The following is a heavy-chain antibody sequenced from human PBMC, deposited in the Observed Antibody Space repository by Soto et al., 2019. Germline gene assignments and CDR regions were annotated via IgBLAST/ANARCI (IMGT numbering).Heavy chain of an antibody. CDR1: GFTFSSYS. CDR2: ISSSSTI. CDR3: ARDEEYSYGSFPFDI. D-gene: IGHD5-18*01. Sequence: GGSLRLSCAASGFTFSSYSMNWVRQAPGKGLEWVSYISSSSTIYYADSVKGRFTISRDNAKNSLYLQMNSLRDEDTAVYYCARDEEYSYGSFPFDIWGQGTMVTVSS. J-gene: IGHJ3*02. V-gene: IGHV3-48*02.